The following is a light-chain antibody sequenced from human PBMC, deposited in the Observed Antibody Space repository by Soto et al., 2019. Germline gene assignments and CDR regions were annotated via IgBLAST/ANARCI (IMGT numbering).Light chain of an antibody. CDR2: EVS. J-gene: IGLJ1*01. CDR3: SSYTSSSTYV. CDR1: SSDVGGYNY. V-gene: IGLV2-14*01. Sequence: QSVLTQPASVSGSPGQSITISCTGTSSDVGGYNYVSWYQQHPGKAPKLMIYEVSNRPSGVSNRFSGSKSGNTASLTISGLQAEDEADYYCSSYTSSSTYVFGTGTKATVL.